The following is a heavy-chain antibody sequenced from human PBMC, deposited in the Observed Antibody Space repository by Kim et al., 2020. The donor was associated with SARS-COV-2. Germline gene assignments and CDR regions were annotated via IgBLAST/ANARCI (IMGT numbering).Heavy chain of an antibody. CDR3: TTARELLWFGELLYGYCCYGMDV. CDR2: IKSNSDGGTT. Sequence: GGSLRLSCAASGFTFSNAWMSWVRQAPGKGLEWVGRIKSNSDGGTTDYAAHVKGRFTISRDDSKNTRYLQMNSRKTGDTAVYYCTTARELLWFGELLYGYCCYGMDVWRQGTTVTVPS. D-gene: IGHD3-10*01. CDR1: GFTFSNAW. J-gene: IGHJ6*02. V-gene: IGHV3-15*01.